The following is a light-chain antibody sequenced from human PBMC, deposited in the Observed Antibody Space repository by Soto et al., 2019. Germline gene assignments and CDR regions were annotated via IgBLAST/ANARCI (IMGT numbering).Light chain of an antibody. CDR1: QSLRSN. CDR3: QQYDDWPWT. J-gene: IGKJ1*01. V-gene: IGKV3-15*01. Sequence: EIVMPQSPATLSVSPGERATLSCRASQSLRSNLAWYQHKPGQAPRLLIYGTSTRATGIPATFSGGGSGTEFTLTISSLQSEDFAVYYCQQYDDWPWTFGRGTKVDIK. CDR2: GTS.